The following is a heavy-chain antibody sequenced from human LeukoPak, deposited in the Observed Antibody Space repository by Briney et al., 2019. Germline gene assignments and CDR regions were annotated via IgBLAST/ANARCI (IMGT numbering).Heavy chain of an antibody. Sequence: GGSLRLSCAASGFTFGNYWMSWVRQAPGKGLEWVASIKEDGSGNFYVDSVKGRFTISRDNAKNSLFLQMNSLRDEDTAVYYCARAGYYDSTGQGFDYWGQGTLVTVSS. CDR3: ARAGYYDSTGQGFDY. D-gene: IGHD3-22*01. J-gene: IGHJ4*02. V-gene: IGHV3-7*02. CDR2: IKEDGSGN. CDR1: GFTFGNYW.